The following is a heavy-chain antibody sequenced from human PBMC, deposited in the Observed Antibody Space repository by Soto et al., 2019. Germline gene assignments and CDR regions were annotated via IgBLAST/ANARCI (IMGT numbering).Heavy chain of an antibody. CDR2: IFVTSTPI. J-gene: IGHJ4*02. V-gene: IGHV3-48*04. CDR1: GFSFSSYS. CDR3: ARDADWAFGY. Sequence: EVQLVESGGGLVQPGGSLRLSCVASGFSFSSYSMVWVRQAPGKGLEWISYIFVTSTPIYYADSVEGRFTVSRDNTQNSLFLLMNSLRAEDTAIYYCARDADWAFGYWGQGTLVTVPS. D-gene: IGHD3-9*01.